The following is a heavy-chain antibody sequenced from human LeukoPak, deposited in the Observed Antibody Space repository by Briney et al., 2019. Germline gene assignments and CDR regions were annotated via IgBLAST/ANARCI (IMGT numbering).Heavy chain of an antibody. CDR2: IIPILNIT. J-gene: IGHJ4*02. CDR1: RGTFSKYA. Sequence: SVKVSCKASRGTFSKYAISWVRQAPGQGLEWMGRIIPILNITHYAQKFQGRVTIAADKSTSTAYMELSSLRSEDTAMYYCARDDDRAREIDYWGQGALVTVSS. CDR3: ARDDDRAREIDY. V-gene: IGHV1-69*04. D-gene: IGHD3-22*01.